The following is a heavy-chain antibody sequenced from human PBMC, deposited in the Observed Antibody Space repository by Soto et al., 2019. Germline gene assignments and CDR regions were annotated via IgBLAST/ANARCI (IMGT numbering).Heavy chain of an antibody. D-gene: IGHD3-3*01. V-gene: IGHV3-30*18. CDR3: ANEKTKTSFGPIDY. Sequence: PGRPPGLSCAASAFTFSRYGMHWLPQAPGTELEWVAVISYDGSNKYYTDSVKGLLLISRDNSKNTLYLQKNGLMAGNRAMYYRANEKTKTSFGPIDYWRQGTVFTVSS. CDR1: AFTFSRYG. CDR2: ISYDGSNK. J-gene: IGHJ4*02.